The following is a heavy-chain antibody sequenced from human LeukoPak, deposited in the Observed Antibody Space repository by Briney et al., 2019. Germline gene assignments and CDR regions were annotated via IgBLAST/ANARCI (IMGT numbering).Heavy chain of an antibody. CDR2: ISYDGSNK. CDR1: GFTFSSYA. Sequence: GGSLRLSCAASGFTFSSYAMHWVRQAPGKGLEWVAVISYDGSNKYYADSVKGRFTISRDNSKNTLYPQMNSLRAEDTAVYYCATATYSSSWFSPRFDYWGQGTLVTVSS. J-gene: IGHJ4*02. D-gene: IGHD6-13*01. CDR3: ATATYSSSWFSPRFDY. V-gene: IGHV3-30-3*01.